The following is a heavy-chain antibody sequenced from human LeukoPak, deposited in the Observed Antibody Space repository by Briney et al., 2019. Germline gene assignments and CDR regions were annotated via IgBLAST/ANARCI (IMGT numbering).Heavy chain of an antibody. CDR3: ARGQPDVAAAGNLDY. CDR2: IRYDGSNK. D-gene: IGHD6-13*01. J-gene: IGHJ4*02. V-gene: IGHV3-30*02. CDR1: GFTFSSYG. Sequence: GGSLRLSCAASGFTFSSYGMHWVRQAPGKGLEWVAFIRYDGSNKYYADSVKGRFTISRDNSKNTLYLQMNSLRAEDTAVYYCARGQPDVAAAGNLDYWGQGTLVTVSS.